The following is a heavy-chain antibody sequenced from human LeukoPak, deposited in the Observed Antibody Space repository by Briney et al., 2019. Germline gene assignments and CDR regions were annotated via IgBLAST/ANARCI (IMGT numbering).Heavy chain of an antibody. V-gene: IGHV2-70*11. Sequence: GPTLVKPIQTLTLTCTFSGFSLSTSGMCVSWIRHPPGKALKWLARYVWDDDKYYSTSLKTKLTISKDTAKNQVVLTMTNMDPVDTAAYYCARMECRCGPITNTWGQGTLVTVPS. D-gene: IGHD2-15*01. CDR2: YVWDDDK. J-gene: IGHJ5*02. CDR3: ARMECRCGPITNT. CDR1: GFSLSTSGMC.